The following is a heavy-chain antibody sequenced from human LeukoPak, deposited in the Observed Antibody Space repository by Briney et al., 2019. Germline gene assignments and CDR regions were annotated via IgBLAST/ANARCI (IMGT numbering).Heavy chain of an antibody. Sequence: PGGSLRLSCAASGFTFSSYGMHWVRQAPGKGLEWVAFIRYDGSNKYYADSVKGRFTISRDNSKNTLYLQMNSLRAEDTAAYYCAKGYGNILTGYYIPTPYTYYYYGMDVWGQGTTVTVSS. V-gene: IGHV3-30*02. J-gene: IGHJ6*02. CDR1: GFTFSSYG. CDR2: IRYDGSNK. CDR3: AKGYGNILTGYYIPTPYTYYYYGMDV. D-gene: IGHD3-9*01.